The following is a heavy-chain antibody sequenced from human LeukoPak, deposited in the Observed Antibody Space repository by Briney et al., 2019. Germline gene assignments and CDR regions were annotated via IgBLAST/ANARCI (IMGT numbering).Heavy chain of an antibody. CDR1: GGSFSGYY. CDR2: INHSGST. V-gene: IGHV4-34*01. Sequence: PSETLSLTCAVYGGSFSGYYWSWIRQPPGKGLEWIGEINHSGSTNYNPSLKSRVTISVDTSKNQFSLKLSSVTAADTAVYYCARLDNWNYSPRFDPWGQGTLVTVSS. J-gene: IGHJ5*02. D-gene: IGHD1-7*01. CDR3: ARLDNWNYSPRFDP.